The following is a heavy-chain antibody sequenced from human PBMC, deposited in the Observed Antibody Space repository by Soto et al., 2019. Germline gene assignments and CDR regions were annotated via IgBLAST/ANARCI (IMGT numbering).Heavy chain of an antibody. CDR3: VRVLKSIGWDNDVFDI. CDR2: IDTYGSAT. J-gene: IGHJ3*02. V-gene: IGHV3-74*01. CDR1: GGSISSGGYYW. D-gene: IGHD6-19*01. Sequence: ETLSLTCTVSGGSISSGGYYWMHWVRQAPGKGLAWVSRIDTYGSATKYADSVEGRFSISKDNAENTLYLQMNNLRADDTAVYYCVRVLKSIGWDNDVFDIWGQGTMVTVS.